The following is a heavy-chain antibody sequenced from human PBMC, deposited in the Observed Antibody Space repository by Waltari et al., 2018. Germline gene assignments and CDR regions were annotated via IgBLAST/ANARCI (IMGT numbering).Heavy chain of an antibody. D-gene: IGHD3-22*01. Sequence: QVQLVQSGAEVKKPGASVKVSCKASGYTFTSYAMHWVREGPGQRLEWMGWINAGNGNTKYSQYFQGIVTITRYTSSSTAYMELSSLRSEDTAVYYCARGDSSGYYYYYYYGMDVWGQGTTVTVSS. V-gene: IGHV1-3*01. CDR3: ARGDSSGYYYYYYYGMDV. CDR2: INAGNGNT. J-gene: IGHJ6*02. CDR1: GYTFTSYA.